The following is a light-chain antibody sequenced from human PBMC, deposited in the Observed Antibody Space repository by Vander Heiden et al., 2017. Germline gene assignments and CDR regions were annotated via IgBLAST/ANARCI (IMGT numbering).Light chain of an antibody. CDR3: QSYDSSLSGCV. J-gene: IGLJ3*02. CDR2: GNS. V-gene: IGLV1-40*01. Sequence: QSVLTQPPSVSGAPGQRVTLSCTGSSSNIGAGYDVHWYQQLPGTAPKLLIYGNSNRPSGVPDRFSGSKSGTSASLAITGLQAEDEADYYCQSYDSSLSGCVFGGGTKLTVL. CDR1: SSNIGAGYD.